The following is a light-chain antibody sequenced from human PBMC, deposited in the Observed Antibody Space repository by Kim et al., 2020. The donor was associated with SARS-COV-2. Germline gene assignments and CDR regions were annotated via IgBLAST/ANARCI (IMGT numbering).Light chain of an antibody. Sequence: VSVSPGQTATITCSGDKLGDKYASWYQQKPGQSPVLVIYQDDKRPSRIPARFSGSTSGNTATLTISGTQAMDEADYYCQAWDRIPLFGGGTQLTVL. CDR3: QAWDRIPL. J-gene: IGLJ2*01. CDR1: KLGDKY. V-gene: IGLV3-1*01. CDR2: QDD.